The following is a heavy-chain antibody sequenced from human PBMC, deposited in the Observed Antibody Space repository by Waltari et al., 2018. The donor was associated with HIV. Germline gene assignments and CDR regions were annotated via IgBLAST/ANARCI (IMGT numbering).Heavy chain of an antibody. J-gene: IGHJ4*02. CDR2: ISSSSSYI. CDR3: ARDGEVAGNLGSFDY. Sequence: EVQLVESGGGLVKPGGSLRLSCAASGFTFSSYSMNWVRQAPGKGLEWVSSISSSSSYIYYADSVKGRFTISRDNAKNSLYLQMNSLRAEDTAVYYCARDGEVAGNLGSFDYWGQGTLVTVSS. V-gene: IGHV3-21*01. CDR1: GFTFSSYS. D-gene: IGHD6-19*01.